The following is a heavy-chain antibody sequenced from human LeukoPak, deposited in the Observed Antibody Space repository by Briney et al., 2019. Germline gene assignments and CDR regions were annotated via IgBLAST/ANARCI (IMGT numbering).Heavy chain of an antibody. V-gene: IGHV1-69*13. D-gene: IGHD2-21*02. CDR1: GYTFTGYY. CDR2: IIPIFGTA. Sequence: EASVKVSCKASGYTFTGYYMHWVRQAPGQGLEWMGGIIPIFGTANYAQKFQGRVTITADESTSTAYMELSSLRSEDTAVYYCARDPGVVTATVPLFDPWGQGTLVTVSS. CDR3: ARDPGVVTATVPLFDP. J-gene: IGHJ5*02.